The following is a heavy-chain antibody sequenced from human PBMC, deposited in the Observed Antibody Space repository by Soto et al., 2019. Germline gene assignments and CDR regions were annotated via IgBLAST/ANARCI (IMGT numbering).Heavy chain of an antibody. D-gene: IGHD4-17*01. CDR3: ARGIKYGAYSRWFDP. J-gene: IGHJ5*02. CDR2: MNPNSGNT. Sequence: QVQLVQSGAEVKKPGASVKVSCKASGYTFTSYDINWVRQATGQGLEYLGWMNPNSGNTAYVQKFQGRVTMTWDTSITTADVERSSLRSEDTAVYFCARGIKYGAYSRWFDPWGQGTLVTVSS. V-gene: IGHV1-8*01. CDR1: GYTFTSYD.